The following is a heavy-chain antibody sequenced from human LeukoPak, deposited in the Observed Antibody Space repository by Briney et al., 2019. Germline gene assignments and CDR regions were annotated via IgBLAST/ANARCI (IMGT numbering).Heavy chain of an antibody. Sequence: SETLSLTCTVSGGSISSYYWSWIRQPPGKGLEWIGYIYTSASTNYNPSLKSRVTISVDTSKNQFSLKLSSVTTADTAVYYCARQGPLMADRRLRSYSYNWFDPWGQGTLVTVSS. CDR1: GGSISSYY. J-gene: IGHJ5*02. CDR3: ARQGPLMADRRLRSYSYNWFDP. D-gene: IGHD3-16*01. V-gene: IGHV4-4*09. CDR2: IYTSAST.